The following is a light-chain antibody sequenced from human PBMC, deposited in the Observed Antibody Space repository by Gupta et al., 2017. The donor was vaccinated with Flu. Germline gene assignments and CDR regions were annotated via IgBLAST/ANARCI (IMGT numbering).Light chain of an antibody. CDR2: AAS. V-gene: IGKV1-39*01. J-gene: IGKJ1*01. CDR3: LQSDKTPWT. Sequence: DIQMTQSPSSLSASVGDRVTITCRASQRISYYLNWYHQKPGKAPKLLIYAASTLQSGVPSRFSGSGSGTNFTLTISTLQPEDFATYHCLQSDKTPWTFGQGTRVEIK. CDR1: QRISYY.